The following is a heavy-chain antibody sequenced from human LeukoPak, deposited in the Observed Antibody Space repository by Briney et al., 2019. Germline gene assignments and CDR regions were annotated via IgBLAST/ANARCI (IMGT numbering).Heavy chain of an antibody. CDR1: GGSFSGYY. J-gene: IGHJ6*02. Sequence: SETLSLTCAVYGGSFSGYYWSWIRQPPGKGLEWIGEINHSGSTNYNPSLKSRVTISVDTSKNQFSLKLSSVTAADTAMYYCASRGVGYYYGMDVWGQGTTVTVSS. D-gene: IGHD3-10*01. CDR2: INHSGST. V-gene: IGHV4-34*01. CDR3: ASRGVGYYYGMDV.